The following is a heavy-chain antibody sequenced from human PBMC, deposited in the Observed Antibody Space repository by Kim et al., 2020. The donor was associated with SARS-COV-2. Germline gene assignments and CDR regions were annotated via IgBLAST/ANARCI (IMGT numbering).Heavy chain of an antibody. Sequence: GGSLRLSCAASGFTFGSYWMTWVRQAPGKGLEWVANIKQDGTQQYYVDSVRGRFTVSRDGAKMYLQMNSLRAEDTAVYYCARTLTGTTESFEYWGRGTLVTVSS. D-gene: IGHD3-9*01. CDR1: GFTFGSYW. V-gene: IGHV3-7*03. CDR2: IKQDGTQQ. CDR3: ARTLTGTTESFEY. J-gene: IGHJ1*01.